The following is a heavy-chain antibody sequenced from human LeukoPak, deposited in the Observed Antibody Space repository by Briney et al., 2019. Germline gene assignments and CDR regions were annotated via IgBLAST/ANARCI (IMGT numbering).Heavy chain of an antibody. CDR3: ARGDRIAAAGT. J-gene: IGHJ4*02. CDR1: GGSFSGYY. D-gene: IGHD6-13*01. CDR2: INHSGST. V-gene: IGHV4-34*01. Sequence: SETLSLTCVVYGGSFSGYYWSWIRQPPGKGLEWIGEINHSGSTNYNPSLKSRVTISVDTSKNQFSLKLSSVTAADTAVYYCARGDRIAAAGTWGQGTLVTVSS.